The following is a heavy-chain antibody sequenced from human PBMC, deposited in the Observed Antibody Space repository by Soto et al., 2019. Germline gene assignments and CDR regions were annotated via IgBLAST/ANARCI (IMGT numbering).Heavy chain of an antibody. D-gene: IGHD6-13*01. CDR1: GYTFTSYA. CDR2: INAGNGNT. J-gene: IGHJ6*02. V-gene: IGHV1-3*01. CDR3: ASSPIAAAPYGMDV. Sequence: QVQLVQSGAEVKKPGASVKVSCKASGYTFTSYAMHWVRQAPGQRLEWMGWINAGNGNTKYSQKFQGRVTITRDTSASTAYMALSSLRSKDTAVYYCASSPIAAAPYGMDVWGQGTTVTVSS.